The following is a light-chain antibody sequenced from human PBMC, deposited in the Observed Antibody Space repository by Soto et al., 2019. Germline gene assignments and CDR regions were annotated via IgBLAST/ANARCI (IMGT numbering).Light chain of an antibody. CDR3: SAFTSSTTLA. Sequence: QSALTQPASVSGSPGQSITISCTGTSNDVGGYNYVSWYQQHPGKAPKLLIYGVSDRPSGVSSRFSGSKSGNAASLTISGLQAEDEADYYCSAFTSSTTLAFGGGTKLTVL. J-gene: IGLJ3*02. CDR1: SNDVGGYNY. V-gene: IGLV2-14*03. CDR2: GVS.